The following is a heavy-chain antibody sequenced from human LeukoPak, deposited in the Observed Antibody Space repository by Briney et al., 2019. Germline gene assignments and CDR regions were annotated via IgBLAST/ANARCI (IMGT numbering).Heavy chain of an antibody. V-gene: IGHV3-74*03. J-gene: IGHJ4*02. CDR3: VRDQTVFTILDY. CDR2: IKTDGSDM. D-gene: IGHD4-17*01. CDR1: GFTFSSYW. Sequence: GGSLRLSCAASGFTFSSYWMHWVRQAPGKGLVWVAAIKTDGSDMQYADSVKGRFAISRDNAKNTVYLQMNSLRDEDTAVYYCVRDQTVFTILDYWGQGTLVTVSS.